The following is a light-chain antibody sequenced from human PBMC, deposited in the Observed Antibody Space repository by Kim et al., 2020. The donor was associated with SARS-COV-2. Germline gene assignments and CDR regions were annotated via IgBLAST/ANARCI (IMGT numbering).Light chain of an antibody. CDR3: QHRSNWPPT. V-gene: IGKV3-11*01. CDR1: QSVSSY. Sequence: EIVLTQSPATLSLSPGERATLSCRASQSVSSYLAWYQHKPGQAPRLLIYDASNRATGIPARFSGSGSGTEFSLTISSLESEDFAVYYCQHRSNWPPTFGQGTKVDIK. J-gene: IGKJ1*01. CDR2: DAS.